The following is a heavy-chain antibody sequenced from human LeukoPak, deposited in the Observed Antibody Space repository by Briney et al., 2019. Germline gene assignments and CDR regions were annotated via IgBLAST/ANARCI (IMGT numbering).Heavy chain of an antibody. CDR2: INTDGRIT. Sequence: AGGSLRLSCAASGFTFSSYWMHWVRQAPGKGLVWVSRINTDGRITNYADSVKGRFTISRDNAKNTLYLQMNSLRVEDTALYYCARDLRGARDYWGQGTLVTVSS. CDR3: ARDLRGARDY. D-gene: IGHD1-26*01. V-gene: IGHV3-74*01. CDR1: GFTFSSYW. J-gene: IGHJ4*02.